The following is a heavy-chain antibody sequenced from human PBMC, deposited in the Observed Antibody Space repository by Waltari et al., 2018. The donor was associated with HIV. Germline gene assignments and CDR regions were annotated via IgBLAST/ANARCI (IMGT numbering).Heavy chain of an antibody. Sequence: EVQLLESGGGLVLPGGSLRLSCVASGFTFTSYSITWVRQAPGKGLEWVTTIGGSDGTTYYADSVKGRFTISRDNFKNTLYLQMNSLRAEDTAIYFCANTHDYGDYRPFDYWGPGALVTVSS. CDR3: ANTHDYGDYRPFDY. J-gene: IGHJ4*02. CDR1: GFTFTSYS. CDR2: IGGSDGTT. D-gene: IGHD4-17*01. V-gene: IGHV3-23*01.